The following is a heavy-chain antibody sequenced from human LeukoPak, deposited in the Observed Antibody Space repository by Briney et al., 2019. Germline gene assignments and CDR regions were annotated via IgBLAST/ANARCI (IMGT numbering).Heavy chain of an antibody. CDR1: GYTFTSYY. CDR3: ARGALSVMAELAALYHFDY. D-gene: IGHD2-8*01. V-gene: IGHV1-46*01. J-gene: IGHJ4*02. CDR2: INPSGGST. Sequence: ASVKVSCKASGYTFTSYYMHWVRQAPGQGLEWMGIINPSGGSTSYAQKFQGRVTMTRDTSTSTVYMELSSLRSEDTAVYYCARGALSVMAELAALYHFDYWGQGTLVTVSS.